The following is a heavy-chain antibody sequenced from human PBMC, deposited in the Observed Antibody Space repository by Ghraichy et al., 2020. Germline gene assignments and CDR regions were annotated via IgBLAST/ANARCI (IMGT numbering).Heavy chain of an antibody. CDR1: GDSISSNNW. CDR2: IYHGGTT. Sequence: SETLSLTCAVSGDSISSNNWWNWLRQSPGKGLEWIGEIYHGGTTNYNPSLRGRVSMSLDKSTNQFSLTVISVVAADTAVYYCAKKSCGSAPRGFDSWGQGTLVTVSS. D-gene: IGHD2-15*01. J-gene: IGHJ4*02. V-gene: IGHV4-4*02. CDR3: AKKSCGSAPRGFDS.